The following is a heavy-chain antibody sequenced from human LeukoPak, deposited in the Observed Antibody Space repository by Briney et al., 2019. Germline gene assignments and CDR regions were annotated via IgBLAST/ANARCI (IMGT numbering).Heavy chain of an antibody. V-gene: IGHV1-69*13. J-gene: IGHJ4*02. CDR2: IIPIFGTA. CDR3: ARFLYNWNPPHFDY. Sequence: ASVKVSCKASGGTFSSYGISWVRQAPGQGLEWMGGIIPIFGTANYAQKFQGRVTITADESASTAYMELSSLRSEDTAVYYCARFLYNWNPPHFDYWGQGTLVTVSS. CDR1: GGTFSSYG. D-gene: IGHD1-20*01.